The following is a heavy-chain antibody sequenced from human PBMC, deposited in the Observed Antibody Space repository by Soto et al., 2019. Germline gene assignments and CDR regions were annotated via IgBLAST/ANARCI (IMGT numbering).Heavy chain of an antibody. J-gene: IGHJ6*02. CDR1: GGTFSSYA. D-gene: IGHD6-13*01. CDR3: ARDQRGYSSSWYDSLYYYGMDV. Sequence: SVKVSCKASGGTFSSYAISWVRQAPGQGLEWMGGIIPIFGTANYAQKFQGRVTITADESTSTAYMELSSLRSEDTAVYHCARDQRGYSSSWYDSLYYYGMDVWGQGTTVTVS. V-gene: IGHV1-69*13. CDR2: IIPIFGTA.